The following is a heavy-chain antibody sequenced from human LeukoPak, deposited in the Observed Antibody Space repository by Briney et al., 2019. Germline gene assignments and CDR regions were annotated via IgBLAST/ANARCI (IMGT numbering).Heavy chain of an antibody. CDR3: ARDESRSSGRWFDP. V-gene: IGHV3-7*01. D-gene: IGHD6-19*01. J-gene: IGHJ5*02. CDR1: GFTFSRYW. Sequence: GGSLRLSCVVSGFTFSRYWMSWVRQAPGKGLEWVANIKEGGSENYYVDSVKGRFTISRDDAKNSLYLQMNSLRAEDTAVYYCARDESRSSGRWFDPWGQGTLVTVSS. CDR2: IKEGGSEN.